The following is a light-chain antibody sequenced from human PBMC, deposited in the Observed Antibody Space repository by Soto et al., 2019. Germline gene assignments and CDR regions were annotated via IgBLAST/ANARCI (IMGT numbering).Light chain of an antibody. Sequence: DIVLTQSPLSLSVTPGEPASISSRSSQSLLHSNGYNYLDWYLQKPGQSPQVLIYLGSSPASGVPDRFSGRGSVTGFTLTISRVEAEDVGVYYCMQARQSPYTFGQGTQLEMK. J-gene: IGKJ2*01. CDR3: MQARQSPYT. CDR2: LGS. CDR1: QSLLHSNGYNY. V-gene: IGKV2-28*01.